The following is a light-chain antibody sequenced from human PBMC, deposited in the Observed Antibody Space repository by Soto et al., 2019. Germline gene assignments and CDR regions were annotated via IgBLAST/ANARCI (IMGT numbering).Light chain of an antibody. CDR3: QQYGSSLIFT. V-gene: IGKV3-20*01. CDR1: QSVSSSY. J-gene: IGKJ3*01. Sequence: EIVLTQSPGTLSLSPGERATLSCRASQSVSSSYLAWYQQNPGQAPRLLIYGASSRATGIPDRFSGSGSGTDFTLTISRLEPEDFAVYYCQQYGSSLIFTFCPGTKVDIK. CDR2: GAS.